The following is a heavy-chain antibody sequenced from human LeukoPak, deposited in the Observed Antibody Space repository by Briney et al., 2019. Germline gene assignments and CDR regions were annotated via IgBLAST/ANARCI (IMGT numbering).Heavy chain of an antibody. CDR2: IYYSRST. CDR3: ARVPAMVPTGGFDP. V-gene: IGHV4-59*01. J-gene: IGHJ5*02. CDR1: GGSISSYC. Sequence: SETLSLTCTVAGGSISSYCWSWIRQPPGNGLEWLGLIYYSRSTNYNPSLKSRVTISVDTSKNQFSLKLSSVTAADTAVYYCARVPAMVPTGGFDPWGQGTLVTVSS. D-gene: IGHD5-18*01.